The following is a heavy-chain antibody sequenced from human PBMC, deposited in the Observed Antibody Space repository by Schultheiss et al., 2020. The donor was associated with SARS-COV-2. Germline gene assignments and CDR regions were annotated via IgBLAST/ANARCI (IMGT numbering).Heavy chain of an antibody. CDR3: ARGARWWDRRDYYYMDV. V-gene: IGHV4-4*07. CDR2: IYTSGST. D-gene: IGHD2-15*01. Sequence: SQTLSLTFTVSGGSISSYYWSWIRQPAGKGLEWIGRIYTSGSTNYNPSLKSRVTMSVDTSKNQFSLKLSSVTAADTAVYYCARGARWWDRRDYYYMDVWGKGTTVTVSS. CDR1: GGSISSYY. J-gene: IGHJ6*03.